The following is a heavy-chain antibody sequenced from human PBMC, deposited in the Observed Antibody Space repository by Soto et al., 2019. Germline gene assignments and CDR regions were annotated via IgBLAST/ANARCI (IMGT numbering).Heavy chain of an antibody. CDR3: AKSGSIRGSFD. CDR2: INPSAGST. Sequence: SAKVACYSCVGTPTGYNMHGLRQAPGQGLEWMGIINPSAGSTSYAQKFQGRVTMTRDTSTSTVYMELSSLRSEDTAVYYCAKSGSIRGSFDWGQGTLVTVSS. V-gene: IGHV1-46*01. J-gene: IGHJ4*02. CDR1: VGTPTGYN. D-gene: IGHD1-26*01.